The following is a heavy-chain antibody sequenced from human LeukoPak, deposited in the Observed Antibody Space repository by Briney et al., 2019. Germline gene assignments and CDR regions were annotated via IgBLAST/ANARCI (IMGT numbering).Heavy chain of an antibody. CDR2: IYPGDSDT. J-gene: IGHJ5*02. CDR3: ARFPYCTNGVCYGKNWFDP. V-gene: IGHV5-51*01. Sequence: GESLKISCKGSGYSFTSYWIGWVRQMPGKGLEWMGIIYPGDSDTRYSPSFQGQVTISADKSISTAYLQWSSLKASDTAMYYCARFPYCTNGVCYGKNWFDPWGQGTLVTASS. D-gene: IGHD2-8*01. CDR1: GYSFTSYW.